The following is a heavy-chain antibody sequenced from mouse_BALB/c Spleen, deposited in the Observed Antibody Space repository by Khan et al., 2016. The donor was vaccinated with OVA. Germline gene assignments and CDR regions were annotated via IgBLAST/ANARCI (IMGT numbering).Heavy chain of an antibody. CDR2: INPSNGYT. Sequence: QVQLKESGAELARPGASVKMSCKASGYTFTSYTIHWIKKRPGQGLEWIGYINPSNGYTNYNQKFKDKATLTTDKSSTTAYLQLSRLTSDDSAVYNCVKDGAYHRTDGWFAYWGQGTLVTVSA. CDR3: VKDGAYHRTDGWFAY. D-gene: IGHD2-14*01. J-gene: IGHJ3*01. CDR1: GYTFTSYT. V-gene: IGHV1-4*01.